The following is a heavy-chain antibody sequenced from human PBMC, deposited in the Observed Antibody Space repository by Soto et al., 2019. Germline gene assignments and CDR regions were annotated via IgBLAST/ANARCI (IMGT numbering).Heavy chain of an antibody. CDR2: ISYDGSNK. CDR1: GFTFSSYA. CDR3: ARDPTTPTTYYYYYGMDV. V-gene: IGHV3-30-3*01. D-gene: IGHD1-26*01. Sequence: QVQLVESGGGVVQPGRSLRLSCAASGFTFSSYAMHWVRQAPGKGLEWVAVISYDGSNKYYADSVKGRFTISRDNSKNTLYLQMNSLRAEDTAVYYCARDPTTPTTYYYYYGMDVWGQGTTVTVSS. J-gene: IGHJ6*02.